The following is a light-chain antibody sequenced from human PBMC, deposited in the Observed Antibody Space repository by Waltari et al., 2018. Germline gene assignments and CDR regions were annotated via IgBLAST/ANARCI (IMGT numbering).Light chain of an antibody. CDR1: QSLVHNNGRTY. CDR3: LQSLQFLT. Sequence: DIVMTQTPPPLPVTPGHPVSIPCKSSQSLVHNNGRTYLNWYLQRPGQPPQLLIYEVSNRFSGVPDRFSGSGSGTDFTLRISRVEAEDVGVYYCLQSLQFLTFGGGTKVETK. J-gene: IGKJ4*01. V-gene: IGKV2D-29*01. CDR2: EVS.